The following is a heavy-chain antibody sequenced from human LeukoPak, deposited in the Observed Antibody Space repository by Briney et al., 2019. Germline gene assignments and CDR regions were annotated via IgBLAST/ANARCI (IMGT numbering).Heavy chain of an antibody. D-gene: IGHD4-23*01. CDR1: GYDFSSYG. CDR2: ISVYNGKT. V-gene: IGHV1-18*01. CDR3: ARHKSTVVTSLDN. J-gene: IGHJ4*02. Sequence: ASVKVSCKASGYDFSSYGISWVRQAPGQGLQWMGWISVYNGKTKYGPLQGRVTMTTDTSTDTAYMELRGLSSDDTAMYYCARHKSTVVTSLDNWGQGTLVIVSS.